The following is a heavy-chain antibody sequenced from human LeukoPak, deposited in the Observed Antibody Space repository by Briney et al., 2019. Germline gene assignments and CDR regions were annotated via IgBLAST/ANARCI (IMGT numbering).Heavy chain of an antibody. D-gene: IGHD6-19*01. V-gene: IGHV4-4*02. CDR3: ARAGRTGSGWYGWFDP. Sequence: SETLSLTCAVSSGSISNNNWWSWVRQAPGKGLEWIGEIYQSGSTNYNPSLKSRVTISVDKSKNQFSLKLSSVTAADTAVYYCARAGRTGSGWYGWFDPWGQGTLVTVSS. CDR1: SGSISNNNW. J-gene: IGHJ5*02. CDR2: IYQSGST.